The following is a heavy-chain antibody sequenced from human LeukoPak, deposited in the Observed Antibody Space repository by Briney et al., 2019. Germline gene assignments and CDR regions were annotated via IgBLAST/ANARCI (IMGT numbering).Heavy chain of an antibody. J-gene: IGHJ3*02. CDR1: GFSISSVYY. CDR2: IYHGGST. D-gene: IGHD5-12*01. CDR3: ARGAIVATALYDAFDI. Sequence: SETLSLTCSVSGFSISSVYYWGWIRQPPGKGLEWIGSIYHGGSTYYSPSLKSRVTISVDTSKNQFSLNLSSVTAADTAVYYCARGAIVATALYDAFDIWGQGTMVTVSS. V-gene: IGHV4-38-2*02.